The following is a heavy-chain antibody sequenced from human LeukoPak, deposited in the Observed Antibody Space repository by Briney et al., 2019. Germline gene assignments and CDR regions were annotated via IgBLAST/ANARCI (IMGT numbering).Heavy chain of an antibody. D-gene: IGHD2-15*01. J-gene: IGHJ3*02. CDR1: GFTFSSYW. V-gene: IGHV3-7*01. Sequence: GGSLRLSCAASGFTFSSYWMSWVRQAPGKGLEWVANIKQDGSEKYYVDSVKGRFTISRDNAKNSLYLQMNSLRAEDTAVYYCARGRSRYCSGGSCYFVFDIWGQGTMVTVSS. CDR3: ARGRSRYCSGGSCYFVFDI. CDR2: IKQDGSEK.